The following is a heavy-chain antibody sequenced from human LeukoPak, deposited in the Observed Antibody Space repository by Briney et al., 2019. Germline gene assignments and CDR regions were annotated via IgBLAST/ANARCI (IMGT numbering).Heavy chain of an antibody. D-gene: IGHD3-22*01. CDR2: INHSGST. Sequence: SETLSPTAPFIGGSFGVYSWSWIPNPQGKGLNWIGEINHSGSTNYNPSLKSRVTISVDTSKNQFSLKLSSVTAADTAVYYCARERNYYDSSFDYWGQGTLVTVSS. V-gene: IGHV4-34*01. CDR1: GGSFGVYS. CDR3: ARERNYYDSSFDY. J-gene: IGHJ4*02.